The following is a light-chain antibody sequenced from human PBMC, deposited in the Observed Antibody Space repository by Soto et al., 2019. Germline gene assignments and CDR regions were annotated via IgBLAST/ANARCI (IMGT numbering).Light chain of an antibody. CDR2: GAS. J-gene: IGKJ1*01. CDR3: QHYNNWPPWT. CDR1: QSVSSN. Sequence: EIVMTQSPATLSVSPGERATLSCRASQSVSSNLAWYQQKPGQAPRLLIYGASTRANGIPARFSGSGSGSEFTLTISSLQSEDFVVDYCQHYNNWPPWTFGHGTKVEIK. V-gene: IGKV3-15*01.